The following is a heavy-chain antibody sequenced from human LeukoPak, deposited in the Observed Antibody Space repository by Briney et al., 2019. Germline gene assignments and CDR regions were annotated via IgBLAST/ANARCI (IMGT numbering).Heavy chain of an antibody. Sequence: GRSLRLSCAASGFTFDDYAMHWVRQAPGKGLEWVSGISWNSGSIGYADSVKGRFTISRDNAKNSLYLQMNSLRAEDTALYYCALSSRGRFYWGQGTLVTVSS. D-gene: IGHD3-10*01. J-gene: IGHJ4*02. CDR3: ALSSRGRFY. V-gene: IGHV3-9*01. CDR2: ISWNSGSI. CDR1: GFTFDDYA.